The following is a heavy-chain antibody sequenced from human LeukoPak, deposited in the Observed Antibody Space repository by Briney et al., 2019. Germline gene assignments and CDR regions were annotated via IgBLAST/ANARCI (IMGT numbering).Heavy chain of an antibody. J-gene: IGHJ4*02. V-gene: IGHV4-4*02. Sequence: SETLSLTCAVSGASISSSNWWSWVRQSPGKGLEWIGEIYHSGSTNYNPSLKSRVSISLDKSKNQISLRLSSVTLADTAMYYCARDNPGGSFGDYDYWGQGTLVTVSS. CDR2: IYHSGST. CDR3: ARDNPGGSFGDYDY. D-gene: IGHD4-17*01. CDR1: GASISSSNW.